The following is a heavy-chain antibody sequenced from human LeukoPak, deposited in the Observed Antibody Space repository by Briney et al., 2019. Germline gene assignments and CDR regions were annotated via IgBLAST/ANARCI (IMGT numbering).Heavy chain of an antibody. D-gene: IGHD6-13*01. Sequence: PGGSLRLSCAAYGFTFSSYAMSWVRQAPGKGLEWVSATSGSGDSTYYADSVKGRFTISRDNSKNTLYLQMNSLRAEDTAVYYCAKASAAAGTFDSWGQGTLVTVSS. V-gene: IGHV3-23*01. CDR1: GFTFSSYA. J-gene: IGHJ4*02. CDR3: AKASAAAGTFDS. CDR2: TSGSGDST.